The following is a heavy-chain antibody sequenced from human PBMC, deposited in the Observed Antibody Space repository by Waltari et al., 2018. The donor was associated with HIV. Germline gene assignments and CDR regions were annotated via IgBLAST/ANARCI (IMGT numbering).Heavy chain of an antibody. CDR2: IKSNTDGGTT. CDR1: GLPFSDAW. D-gene: IGHD3-16*01. J-gene: IGHJ4*02. Sequence: EVLLLESGGGLGKPVGSLRLSCAASGLPFSDAWMSWVRQAPGKGLEWVGRIKSNTDGGTTDYAAPVKGRFTISRDDSKTTLYLEMNSLKTEDTAVYYCTTVGGGTRDYWGQGTLITVSS. CDR3: TTVGGGTRDY. V-gene: IGHV3-15*01.